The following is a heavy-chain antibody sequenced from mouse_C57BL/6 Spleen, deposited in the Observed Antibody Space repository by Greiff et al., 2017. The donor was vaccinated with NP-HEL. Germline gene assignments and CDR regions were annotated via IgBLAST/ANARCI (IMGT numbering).Heavy chain of an antibody. CDR1: GFTFSSYG. Sequence: EVQGVESGGDLVKPGGSLKLSCAASGFTFSSYGMSWVRQTPDKRLEWVATISSGGSYTYYPDSVKGRFTISRDNAKNTLYLQMSSLKSEDTAMYYCASLDSSGYWGQGTTLTVSS. CDR2: ISSGGSYT. J-gene: IGHJ2*01. CDR3: ASLDSSGY. D-gene: IGHD3-2*01. V-gene: IGHV5-6*01.